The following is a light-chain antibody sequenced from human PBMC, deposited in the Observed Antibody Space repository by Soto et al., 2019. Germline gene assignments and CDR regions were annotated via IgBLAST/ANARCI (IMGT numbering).Light chain of an antibody. CDR1: SSNIGAGYD. J-gene: IGLJ2*01. V-gene: IGLV1-40*01. Sequence: QSVLTQPPSVSGAPGQRVTISCTGSSSNIGAGYDVHWYQQLPGTAPKLLIYGNSNRPSGVPDRFSGSKSGTSASLAITGLQAEDEADYYCQSNDSSLRVSVFGGGTKVTVL. CDR2: GNS. CDR3: QSNDSSLRVSV.